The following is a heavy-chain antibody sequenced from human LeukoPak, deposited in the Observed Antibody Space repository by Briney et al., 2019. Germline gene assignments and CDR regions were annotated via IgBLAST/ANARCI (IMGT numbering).Heavy chain of an antibody. CDR2: IYSGGST. V-gene: IGHV3-66*02. CDR1: GFTVSSNY. J-gene: IGHJ4*02. D-gene: IGHD4-11*01. Sequence: GGSLRLSCAASGFTVSSNYMNWVRQAPGKGLEWVSVIYSGGSTYYADYVKGRFTISRDNSKNTLYLEMNNLRVEDTAVYYCARGGGGYIKYGPDYRGQGTLVTVSS. CDR3: ARGGGGYIKYGPDY.